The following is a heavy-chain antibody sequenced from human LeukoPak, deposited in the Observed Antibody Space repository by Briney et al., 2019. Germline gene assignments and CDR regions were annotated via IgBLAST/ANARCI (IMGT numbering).Heavy chain of an antibody. J-gene: IGHJ6*02. D-gene: IGHD1-26*01. V-gene: IGHV4-4*02. CDR2: IYHSGST. Sequence: PSETLSLTCAVSGVSVRSYNYWSWVRQPPGKSLEWIGYIYHSGSTYYNPSLKSRVTISVDRSKYQFSLKLSSVTAADTAVYYCARGNGVGATLYYYYYGMDVWGQGTTVTVSS. CDR3: ARGNGVGATLYYYYYGMDV. CDR1: GVSVRSYNY.